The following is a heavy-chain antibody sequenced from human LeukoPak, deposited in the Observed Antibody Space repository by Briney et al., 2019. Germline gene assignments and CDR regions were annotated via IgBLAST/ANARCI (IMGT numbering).Heavy chain of an antibody. V-gene: IGHV3-23*01. J-gene: IGHJ4*02. CDR2: ISGSGGST. Sequence: PGGTLRLSCAASGFTFSSYGMSWVRPAPGKGLEWVSAISGSGGSTYYADSVKGRFTMSRDNSKNTLYLQMNSLRAQDTAVYYCAKVLVGTTCFEYWGEGTLVTVSS. D-gene: IGHD1-7*01. CDR1: GFTFSSYG. CDR3: AKVLVGTTCFEY.